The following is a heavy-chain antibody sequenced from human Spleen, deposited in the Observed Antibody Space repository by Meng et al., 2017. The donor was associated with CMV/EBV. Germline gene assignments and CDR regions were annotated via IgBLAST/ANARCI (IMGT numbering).Heavy chain of an antibody. V-gene: IGHV3-30-3*01. Sequence: LGGAGRGGVQSGRSLRLYWSALGFTFSRYASHWVRQAPGKGVEWVAVISYEGSNKYYAASVKGRFTISRDNSKNTLYMQMTSLRAEDTAVYYCARDSASSDWFDPWGQGTLVTVSS. D-gene: IGHD3-22*01. CDR2: ISYEGSNK. J-gene: IGHJ5*02. CDR1: GFTFSRYA. CDR3: ARDSASSDWFDP.